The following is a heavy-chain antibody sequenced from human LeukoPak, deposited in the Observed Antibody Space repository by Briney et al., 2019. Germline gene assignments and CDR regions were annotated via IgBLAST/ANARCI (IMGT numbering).Heavy chain of an antibody. CDR2: ISYDGSNK. V-gene: IGHV3-30-3*01. Sequence: GGAPRHSCAQPGVTFSSSALQGGRPALGGGVERLAVISYDGSNKYYADSVNVRFTNSRDNSKNTLYLQMNSLRAQDTILLYCARGVYNDASLFYWGQGTLVTVSS. CDR3: ARGVYNDASLFY. D-gene: IGHD5/OR15-5a*01. CDR1: GVTFSSSA. J-gene: IGHJ4*02.